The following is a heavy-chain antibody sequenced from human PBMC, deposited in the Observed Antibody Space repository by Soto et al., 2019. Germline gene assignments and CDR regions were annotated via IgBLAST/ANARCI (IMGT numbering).Heavy chain of an antibody. Sequence: SETLSLTCTVSRGSISTYYWSWIRQPPGKGLEWIGHLYSRGSTNYNPSLKSRVTISVDTSKNQFSLKLTSVTAADTAVYYCARRVDFWSGSGEGFDYWVQGTLVT. CDR2: LYSRGST. J-gene: IGHJ4*02. CDR1: RGSISTYY. V-gene: IGHV4-59*01. D-gene: IGHD3-3*01. CDR3: ARRVDFWSGSGEGFDY.